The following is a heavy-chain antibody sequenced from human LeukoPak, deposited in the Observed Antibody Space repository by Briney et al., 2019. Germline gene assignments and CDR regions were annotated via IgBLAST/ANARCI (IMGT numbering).Heavy chain of an antibody. Sequence: PGGSLRLSCVASGFNFDIFAVSWVRQFPGGGLEWVASLGRSGGTKNYADSVKGRFTISRDNSKNTLFLHMNSLRVDDSAIYYCAKGETATSHWGQGTLVTVSS. V-gene: IGHV3-23*01. J-gene: IGHJ4*02. D-gene: IGHD5-24*01. CDR3: AKGETATSH. CDR1: GFNFDIFA. CDR2: LGRSGGTK.